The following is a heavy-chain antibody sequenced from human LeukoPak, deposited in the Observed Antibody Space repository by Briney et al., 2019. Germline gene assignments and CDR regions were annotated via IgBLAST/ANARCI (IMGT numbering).Heavy chain of an antibody. Sequence: SVKVSCKASGGTFSSYAISWVRQAPGQGLEWMGGIIPIFGTANYAQKFQGRVTITADESTSTAYMELSSLRSEDTAVYYCARANRGWAAGGIVGTQGIYYYYMDVWGKGTTVTVSS. J-gene: IGHJ6*03. D-gene: IGHD1-26*01. V-gene: IGHV1-69*13. CDR3: ARANRGWAAGGIVGTQGIYYYYMDV. CDR1: GGTFSSYA. CDR2: IIPIFGTA.